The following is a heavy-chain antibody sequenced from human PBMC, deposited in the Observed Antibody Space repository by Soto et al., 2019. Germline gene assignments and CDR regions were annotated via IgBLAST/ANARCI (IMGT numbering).Heavy chain of an antibody. D-gene: IGHD3-16*01. V-gene: IGHV1-18*01. J-gene: IGHJ4*02. Sequence: QVQLVQSGGEVKKPGASVKVSCKTSGYTFTTYGIGWVRQAPGQGLEWVGWISAYSGKTHYAQKFQGEVTMTTDTSTNTAYLELRSLRSDDTAVYYCARDPYLGDHQYWGQGTLVTVSS. CDR2: ISAYSGKT. CDR1: GYTFTTYG. CDR3: ARDPYLGDHQY.